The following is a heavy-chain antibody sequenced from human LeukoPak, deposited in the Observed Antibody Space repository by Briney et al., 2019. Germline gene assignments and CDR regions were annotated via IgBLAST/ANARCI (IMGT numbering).Heavy chain of an antibody. J-gene: IGHJ6*03. CDR3: ARGAWSSVRGYAHNMDV. CDR1: GYIFTNYY. CDR2: INPSGGGT. D-gene: IGHD2-2*01. Sequence: ASVKVSCKASGYIFTNYYMYWMRQAPGQGLEWMGLINPSGGGTNYAQKFQGRVTMTRDKSTSTVYMELRSLRSEDTAVYYCARGAWSSVRGYAHNMDVWGKGTTVTVSS. V-gene: IGHV1-46*01.